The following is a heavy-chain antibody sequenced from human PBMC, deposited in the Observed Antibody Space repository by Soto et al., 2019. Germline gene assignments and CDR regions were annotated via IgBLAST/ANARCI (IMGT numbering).Heavy chain of an antibody. CDR2: IYYSGST. V-gene: IGHV4-30-4*01. CDR3: ATMGTPATGLYFFDY. D-gene: IGHD2-15*01. CDR1: GASIGTSNW. Sequence: SETLSLTCAVSGASIGTSNWWSWVRQPPGKGLEWIGYIYYSGSTYYNPSLKSRVTISVDTSKNQFSLNLSFVTAADTAVYYCATMGTPATGLYFFDYWGQGSLVTVSS. J-gene: IGHJ4*02.